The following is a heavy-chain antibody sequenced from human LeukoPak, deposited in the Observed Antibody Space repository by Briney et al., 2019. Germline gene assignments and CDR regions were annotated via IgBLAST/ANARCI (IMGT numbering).Heavy chain of an antibody. Sequence: GGSLRLSCAASGFTFSSYSMNWVRQAPGKGLEWVSSISSSSSYTYYADSVKGRFTISRDNAKNSLYLQMNSLRAEDTAVYYCARGRGTDYWGQGTLVTVSS. CDR2: ISSSSSYT. V-gene: IGHV3-21*01. CDR3: ARGRGTDY. J-gene: IGHJ4*02. CDR1: GFTFSSYS. D-gene: IGHD3-16*01.